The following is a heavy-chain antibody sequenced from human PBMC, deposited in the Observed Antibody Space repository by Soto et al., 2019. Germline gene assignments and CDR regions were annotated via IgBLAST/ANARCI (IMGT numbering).Heavy chain of an antibody. J-gene: IGHJ1*01. CDR1: GGTLSSYA. CDR2: IIPIFGTA. Sequence: SVKVSCKASGGTLSSYAISWVRQAPGQGLEWMGGIIPIFGTANYAQKFQGRATITADESTSTAYMELSSLRSEDTAVYYCARAHYYDSSGYEIGYFQHSGQGTLVTVSS. CDR3: ARAHYYDSSGYEIGYFQH. D-gene: IGHD3-22*01. V-gene: IGHV1-69*13.